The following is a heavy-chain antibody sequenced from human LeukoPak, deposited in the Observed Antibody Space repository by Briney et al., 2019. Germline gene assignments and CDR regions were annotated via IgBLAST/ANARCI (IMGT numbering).Heavy chain of an antibody. J-gene: IGHJ5*02. CDR2: IFHSGSV. CDR3: ARGKLQAAAGRPWFDP. V-gene: IGHV4-38-2*02. Sequence: SETLSLTCTVSAYSISSGYFWGWIRQPPGKGPEWIGSIFHSGSVYYNPSLKSRVTISVDTSKNQFSLRLSSVTAADTAVYYCARGKLQAAAGRPWFDPWGQGTLVTVSS. CDR1: AYSISSGYF. D-gene: IGHD6-13*01.